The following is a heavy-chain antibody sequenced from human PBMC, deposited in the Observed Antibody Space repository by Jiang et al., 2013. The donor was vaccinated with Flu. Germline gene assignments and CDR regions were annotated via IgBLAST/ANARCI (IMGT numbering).Heavy chain of an antibody. D-gene: IGHD4-11*01. CDR1: GFTFSSYG. CDR2: ISYDGSNK. Sequence: VQLVESGGGVVQPGRSLRLSCAASGFTFSSYGMHWVRQAPGKGLEWVAVISYDGSNKYYADSVKGRFTISRDNSKNTLYLQMNSLRAEDTAVYYCAREEGSTTVFYGMDVVGQRDRGHRL. J-gene: IGHJ6*04. V-gene: IGHV3-30*03. CDR3: AREEGSTTVFYGMDV.